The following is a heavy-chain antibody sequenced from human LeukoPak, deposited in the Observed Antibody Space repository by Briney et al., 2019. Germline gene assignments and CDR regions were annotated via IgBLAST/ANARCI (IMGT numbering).Heavy chain of an antibody. V-gene: IGHV4-39*01. J-gene: IGHJ4*02. CDR2: FDYGGST. D-gene: IGHD2-15*01. CDR3: VRRGRFDSCSGSDD. CDR1: GYSITIGSYY. Sequence: PSETLSLTCTVSGYSITIGSYYWDWIRQSPGKGLEWIGGFDYGGSTYYNPSLKSRVTLSVDTSKNQFSLNLNSLTAGDTSIYYCVRRGRFDSCSGSDDRGRGTLVTVSS.